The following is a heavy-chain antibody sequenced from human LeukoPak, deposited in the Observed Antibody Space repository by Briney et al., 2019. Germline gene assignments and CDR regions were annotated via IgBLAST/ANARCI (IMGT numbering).Heavy chain of an antibody. J-gene: IGHJ4*02. D-gene: IGHD3-22*01. CDR2: IYYSGNT. V-gene: IGHV4-39*07. CDR3: ARGRAGPIVVVIYYFDY. Sequence: SETLSLTCIVSGGSISSTTYYWGWIRQPPGKRLEWIGSIYYSGNTYYNPSLKSRVTISVDTSKNQFSLKLSSATAADTAVYYCARGRAGPIVVVIYYFDYWGQGTLVTVSS. CDR1: GGSISSTTYY.